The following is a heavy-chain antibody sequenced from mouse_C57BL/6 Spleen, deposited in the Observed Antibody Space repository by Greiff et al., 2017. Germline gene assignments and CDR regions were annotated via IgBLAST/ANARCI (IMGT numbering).Heavy chain of an antibody. CDR1: GYTFPSYG. Sequence: QVQLQQPGAALVKPGASVTLSCKASGYTFPSYGMHWVKQRPGHGLEWIGMIHPSSGSTDYNEKFKSKATLTVDKSSSTAYMQLSSLTSEDSAVSYCARQYYGSSYDFDYGGQGTTPPVSS. D-gene: IGHD1-1*01. V-gene: IGHV1-64*01. CDR2: IHPSSGST. J-gene: IGHJ2*01. CDR3: ARQYYGSSYDFDY.